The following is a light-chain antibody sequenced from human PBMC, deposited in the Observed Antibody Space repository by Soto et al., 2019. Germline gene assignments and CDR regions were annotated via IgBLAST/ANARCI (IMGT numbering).Light chain of an antibody. CDR1: QSINAH. V-gene: IGKV3-15*01. CDR2: GAS. Sequence: EVVMTQYPATLSVSPGERVTLSCRASQSINAHLAWYQQKPGQAPRLLIHGASTRDTGIPARFRGSGFGTVFILTISGLHSEDFAVYYCQQYNTWLWTFGQGTKVEIQ. J-gene: IGKJ1*01. CDR3: QQYNTWLWT.